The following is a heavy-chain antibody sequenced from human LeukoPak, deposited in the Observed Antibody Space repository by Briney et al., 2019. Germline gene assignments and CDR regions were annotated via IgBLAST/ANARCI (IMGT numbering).Heavy chain of an antibody. CDR2: INPSGGST. CDR1: GYTFTSYY. Sequence: ASVKVSCKASGYTFTSYYMHWVRQAPGQGLEWMGIINPSGGSTSYAQKFQGRVTMTRDTSTSTVYMELSSLRSEDTAVYYCAREAWDYDSSGSFDYWGQGTLVTVSS. D-gene: IGHD3-22*01. CDR3: AREAWDYDSSGSFDY. J-gene: IGHJ4*02. V-gene: IGHV1-46*01.